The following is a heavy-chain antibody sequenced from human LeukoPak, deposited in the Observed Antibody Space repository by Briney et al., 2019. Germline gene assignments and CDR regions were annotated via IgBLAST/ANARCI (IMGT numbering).Heavy chain of an antibody. CDR2: INPNSGGT. J-gene: IGHJ4*02. V-gene: IGHV1-2*06. D-gene: IGHD2-2*03. CDR1: GYTFTGYY. CDR3: ASARGYCSSTSCYQDYFDY. Sequence: ASVKVSCKASGYTFTGYYMHWVRQAPGQGLEWMGRINPNSGGTNYAQKFQGRVTMTRDTSISTAYMELSRLRSDDTAVYYCASARGYCSSTSCYQDYFDYWGQGTLVTVSS.